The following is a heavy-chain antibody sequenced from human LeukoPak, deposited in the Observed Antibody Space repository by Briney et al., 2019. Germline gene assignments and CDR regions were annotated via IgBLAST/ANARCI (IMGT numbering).Heavy chain of an antibody. J-gene: IGHJ4*02. V-gene: IGHV4-39*01. CDR1: GGSISSSSYY. D-gene: IGHD4-17*01. Sequence: SETLSLTCTVSGGSISSSSYYWDWIRQPPGKGLEWIGSIYYSGSTNYNPSLKSRVTISVDTSKNQFSLKLSSVTAADTAVYYCARRTVTTIWHWGQGTLVTVSS. CDR3: ARRTVTTIWH. CDR2: IYYSGST.